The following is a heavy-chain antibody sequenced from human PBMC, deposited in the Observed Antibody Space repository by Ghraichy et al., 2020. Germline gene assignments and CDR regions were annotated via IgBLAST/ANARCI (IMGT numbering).Heavy chain of an antibody. CDR1: GGSISSYY. V-gene: IGHV4-59*01. CDR2: IYYSGST. CDR3: ARAGTHCSGGSCYSDWYFGL. Sequence: SETLSLTCTVSGGSISSYYWSWIRQPPGKGLEWIGYIYYSGSTNYNPSLKSRVTISVDTSKNQFSLKLSSVTAADTAVYYCARAGTHCSGGSCYSDWYFGLWGRGTLVTVSS. D-gene: IGHD2-15*01. J-gene: IGHJ2*01.